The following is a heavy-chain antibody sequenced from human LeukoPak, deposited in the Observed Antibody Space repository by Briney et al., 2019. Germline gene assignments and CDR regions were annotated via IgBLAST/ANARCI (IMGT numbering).Heavy chain of an antibody. CDR2: ISPTGSTT. CDR1: GFSFSGHW. Sequence: GGSLRLSCTASGFSFSGHWMHWVRQLPGKGLVWVSRISPTGSTTSYADSVKGRFTVSRDNAKNTLYLQVNNLRAEDTAVYYCARRPNSNWSGLDFWGQGTLLTVSS. D-gene: IGHD6-6*01. J-gene: IGHJ4*02. CDR3: ARRPNSNWSGLDF. V-gene: IGHV3-74*01.